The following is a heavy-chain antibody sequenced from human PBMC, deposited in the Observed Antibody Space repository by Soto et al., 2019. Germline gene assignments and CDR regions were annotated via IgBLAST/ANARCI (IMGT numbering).Heavy chain of an antibody. V-gene: IGHV1-3*01. Sequence: ASVKVSCKASGYTFASYAMHWVRQAPGQRLEWMGWINAGNGNTKYSQKFQGRVTITRDTSASTAYMELSSLRSEDTAVYYCARDLRLCSSTSCLKVHYYYYYMDVRSKGTTVTGSS. CDR1: GYTFASYA. D-gene: IGHD2-2*01. J-gene: IGHJ6*03. CDR3: ARDLRLCSSTSCLKVHYYYYYMDV. CDR2: INAGNGNT.